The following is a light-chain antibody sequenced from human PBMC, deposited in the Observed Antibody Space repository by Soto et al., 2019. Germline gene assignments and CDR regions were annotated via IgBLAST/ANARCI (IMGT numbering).Light chain of an antibody. CDR1: QSVSNNY. CDR3: QQYGSSGT. CDR2: GAS. Sequence: EIVLTQSPGTLSLSPGESATLSCRASQSVSNNYLAWYQQKPGQAPRLLIYGASNRATGIPDRFSASGSGTDFPLTLSRLEPEDFAVDDCQQYGSSGTFGQGTKVDIK. J-gene: IGKJ1*01. V-gene: IGKV3-20*01.